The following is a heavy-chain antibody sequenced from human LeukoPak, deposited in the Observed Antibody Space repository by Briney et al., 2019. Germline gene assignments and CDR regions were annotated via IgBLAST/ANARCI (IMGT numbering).Heavy chain of an antibody. CDR2: ISGSGGST. CDR1: GFTFSSYG. D-gene: IGHD3-22*01. J-gene: IGHJ4*02. Sequence: PGGSLRLSCAASGFTFSSYGMSWVRQAPGKGLEWVSAISGSGGSTYYADSVKGRFTISRDNSKNTLYLQMNSLRAEDTAVYYCAKEKYYYDSSGYSDYWGQGTLVTVSS. CDR3: AKEKYYYDSSGYSDY. V-gene: IGHV3-23*01.